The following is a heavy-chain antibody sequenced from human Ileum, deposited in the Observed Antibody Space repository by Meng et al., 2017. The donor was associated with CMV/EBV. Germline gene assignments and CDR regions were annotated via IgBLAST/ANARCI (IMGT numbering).Heavy chain of an antibody. J-gene: IGHJ3*02. CDR2: FDPEDGET. CDR3: ATDVAVAGSRGGAFDI. V-gene: IGHV1-24*01. CDR1: GYTLTELS. Sequence: ASVKVSCKVSGYTLTELSMHWVRQAPGKGLEWMGGFDPEDGETIYAQKFQGRVTMTEETSTDTAYMELSSLRSEDTAVYYCATDVAVAGSRGGAFDIWGKGTMVTVSS. D-gene: IGHD6-19*01.